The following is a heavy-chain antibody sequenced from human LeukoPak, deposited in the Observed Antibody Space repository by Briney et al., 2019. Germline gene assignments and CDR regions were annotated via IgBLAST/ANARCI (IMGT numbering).Heavy chain of an antibody. D-gene: IGHD3-22*01. J-gene: IGHJ5*02. Sequence: PVKVSCKASGYTFTSYDINWVRQATGQGLEWMGWMNPNSGNTGYAQKFQGRVTMTRNTSISTAYMELSSLRSEDTAVYYCASVSDDSSGYYLDNWFDPWGQGTLLTVSS. V-gene: IGHV1-8*01. CDR2: MNPNSGNT. CDR3: ASVSDDSSGYYLDNWFDP. CDR1: GYTFTSYD.